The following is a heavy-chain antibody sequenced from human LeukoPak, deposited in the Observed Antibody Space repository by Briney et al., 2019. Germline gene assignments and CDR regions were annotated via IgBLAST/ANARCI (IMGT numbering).Heavy chain of an antibody. D-gene: IGHD6-13*01. V-gene: IGHV4-39*01. CDR3: ARHWVAAAGDY. CDR1: GASISTINWY. J-gene: IGHJ4*02. CDR2: VDYSGNT. Sequence: SETLSLTCTVSGASISTINWYWAWIRQPPGMGLEWIGNVDYSGNTHYNPSLKSRVTISVDTSKNQFSLKLSSVTAADTAVYYCARHWVAAAGDYWGQGTLVTVSS.